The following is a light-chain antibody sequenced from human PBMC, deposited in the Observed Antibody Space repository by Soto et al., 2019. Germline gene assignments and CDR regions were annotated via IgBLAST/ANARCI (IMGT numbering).Light chain of an antibody. CDR1: SSDIGGYSY. Sequence: QSALTQPASASGSPGRSITVSCTGTSSDIGGYSYVSWYQQHPGKAPKLMIYEVSNRPSGVSNRFSGSKSGNTASLTISGLQAEDEADYYCSSYTSSSTRVFGTGTKLTVL. J-gene: IGLJ1*01. CDR3: SSYTSSSTRV. V-gene: IGLV2-14*01. CDR2: EVS.